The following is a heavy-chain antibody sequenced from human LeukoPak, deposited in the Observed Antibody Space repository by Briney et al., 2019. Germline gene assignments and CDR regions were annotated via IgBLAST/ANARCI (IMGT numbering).Heavy chain of an antibody. J-gene: IGHJ4*02. CDR2: MNPKNGNT. Sequence: GAPVKVSCKASGYTFTSYDINWVRQATGQGLEWMGWMNPKNGNTGYAQNFQGRVTFTRDTSISTAYMELNNLRSDDTAVYYCARETTTNDGVFDYWGQGTLVIVSS. V-gene: IGHV1-8*03. CDR3: ARETTTNDGVFDY. CDR1: GYTFTSYD. D-gene: IGHD4-11*01.